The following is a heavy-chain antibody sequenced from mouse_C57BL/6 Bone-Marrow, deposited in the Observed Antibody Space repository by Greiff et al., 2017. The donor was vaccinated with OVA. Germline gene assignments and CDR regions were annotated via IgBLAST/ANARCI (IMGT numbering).Heavy chain of an antibody. CDR1: GYTFPSYW. CDR3: ARFRLGPYYFDY. V-gene: IGHV1-50*01. Sequence: QVHVKQPGAELVKPGASVKLSCKASGYTFPSYWMQWVKQRPGQGLEWIGEIDPSDSYTTYNQKFKGKATLTVDTSSSTAYMQLSSLTSEDSAVYYCARFRLGPYYFDYWGQGTTLTVSS. CDR2: IDPSDSYT. J-gene: IGHJ2*01. D-gene: IGHD4-1*01.